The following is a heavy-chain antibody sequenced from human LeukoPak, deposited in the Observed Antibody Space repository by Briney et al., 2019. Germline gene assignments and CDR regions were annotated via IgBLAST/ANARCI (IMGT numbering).Heavy chain of an antibody. CDR2: IYYSGST. CDR3: VSQTAGYYYGMDV. V-gene: IGHV4-39*01. CDR1: GGSTSSNNYY. J-gene: IGHJ6*02. Sequence: SETLSLTCAVSGGSTSSNNYYWGWVRQPPGKGLEWIATIYYSGSTYYNPSLKSRVTISVDTSKNQFSLKLNSVTAADTAVYYCVSQTAGYYYGMDVWGQGTTVSVSS.